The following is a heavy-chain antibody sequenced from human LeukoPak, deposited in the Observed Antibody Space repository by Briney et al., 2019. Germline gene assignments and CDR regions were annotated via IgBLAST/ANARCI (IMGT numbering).Heavy chain of an antibody. J-gene: IGHJ4*02. CDR2: IWYDGSNK. Sequence: GRSLRLSCAASGFTFSSYGVHWVRQAPGKGLEWVAVIWYDGSNKYYADSVKGRFTISRDDSKSTLYLQMNSLRAEDTAVYYCARVIAGYSFLDYWGQGTLVTVSS. CDR1: GFTFSSYG. D-gene: IGHD6-13*01. CDR3: ARVIAGYSFLDY. V-gene: IGHV3-33*01.